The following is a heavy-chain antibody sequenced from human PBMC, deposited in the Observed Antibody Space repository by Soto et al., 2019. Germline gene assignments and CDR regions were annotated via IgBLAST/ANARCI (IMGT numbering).Heavy chain of an antibody. CDR1: GFTFNNAW. CDR2: IKSKTDGATA. Sequence: EVQLVESGGGLVEPGGSLRLSCTASGFTFNNAWMNWVRQAPGKGLEWVGRIKSKTDGATAHYAAPVKGRFTISRDDSKNTLYLHMNSLKTEDTAVFYCTAHLSSTYKGIDSWGQGTLVTVAS. D-gene: IGHD6-13*01. V-gene: IGHV3-15*07. CDR3: TAHLSSTYKGIDS. J-gene: IGHJ4*02.